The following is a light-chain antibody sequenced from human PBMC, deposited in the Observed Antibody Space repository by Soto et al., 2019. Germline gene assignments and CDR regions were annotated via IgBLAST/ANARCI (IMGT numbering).Light chain of an antibody. CDR2: RNN. CDR3: APWDDTLSGLVV. Sequence: QSVLTQPPSASGTPGQRVTISCSGSSSNIGSNYVYWYQQLPGTAPTLLIYRNNQRPSGVPDRFSGSNSGTSAALAISGLRSEDEADYYCAPWDDTLSGLVVFGGGTKVTVL. V-gene: IGLV1-47*01. CDR1: SSNIGSNY. J-gene: IGLJ2*01.